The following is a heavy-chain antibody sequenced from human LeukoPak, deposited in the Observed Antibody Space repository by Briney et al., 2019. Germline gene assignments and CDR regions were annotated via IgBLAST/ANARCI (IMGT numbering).Heavy chain of an antibody. CDR2: ISGNGRTI. J-gene: IGHJ3*01. Sequence: GWSLRLSCAASGLTLSDYYMTWVRQAPGKGLEWVSYISGNGRTIHYADSVNGRFTISRDNTKNSLSLQTHSLRAEDTAVYYCARDQGFAYDLDAFNVWGQGTMVTVSS. CDR1: GLTLSDYY. D-gene: IGHD3-22*01. CDR3: ARDQGFAYDLDAFNV. V-gene: IGHV3-11*01.